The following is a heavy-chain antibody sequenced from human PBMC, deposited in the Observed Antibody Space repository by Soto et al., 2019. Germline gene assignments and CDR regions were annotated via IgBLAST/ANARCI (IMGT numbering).Heavy chain of an antibody. CDR2: ISHSGTT. D-gene: IGHD7-27*01. CDR3: AKDHTGADAFDI. J-gene: IGHJ3*02. CDR1: GGSITHDNW. V-gene: IGHV4-4*02. Sequence: LSLTCAVSGGSITHDNWWNWARQPPGKGLEWIGEISHSGTTNYNPSLKSRVTISVDMSKNQLSLKLTSVTAADTAVYYCAKDHTGADAFDIWGQGIMVTVSS.